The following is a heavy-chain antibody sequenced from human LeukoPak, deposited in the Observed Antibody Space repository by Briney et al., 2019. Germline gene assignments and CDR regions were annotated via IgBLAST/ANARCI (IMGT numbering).Heavy chain of an antibody. J-gene: IGHJ4*02. CDR2: ISGSGGST. Sequence: GGSLRLSCAASGFTFSSYAMSWVRQAPGKGLEWVSAISGSGGSTYYAASVKGRFTISRDNSKNTLYLQMNSLRAEDTAVYYCAKDRGGWRAFDYWGQGTLVTVSS. V-gene: IGHV3-23*01. CDR3: AKDRGGWRAFDY. D-gene: IGHD2-15*01. CDR1: GFTFSSYA.